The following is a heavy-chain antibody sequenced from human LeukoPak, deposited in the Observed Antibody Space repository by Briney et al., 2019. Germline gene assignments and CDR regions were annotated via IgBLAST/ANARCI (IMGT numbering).Heavy chain of an antibody. Sequence: GGSLRLSCAASGFTFSSYGMSWVRQAPGKGLEWVSAISGSGGSTYYADSVKGRFTISRDNSKNTLYLRMNSLRAEDTAVYYCAKFTRVLLWFGESDNWFDPWGRGTLVTVSS. D-gene: IGHD3-10*01. V-gene: IGHV3-23*01. CDR3: AKFTRVLLWFGESDNWFDP. CDR1: GFTFSSYG. CDR2: ISGSGGST. J-gene: IGHJ5*02.